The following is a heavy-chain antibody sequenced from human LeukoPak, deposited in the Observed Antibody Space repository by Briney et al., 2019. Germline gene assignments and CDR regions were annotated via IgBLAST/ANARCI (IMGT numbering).Heavy chain of an antibody. D-gene: IGHD2-2*01. J-gene: IGHJ5*02. CDR3: ARSGAGGYCSSTSCFPRPGKQKGNWFDP. Sequence: GGSLRLSCAASGFTFSSYAMSWVRQAPGKGLEWVSAISGSGGSTYYADSVKGRFTISRDNAKNSLYLQMNSLRAEDTAVYYCARSGAGGYCSSTSCFPRPGKQKGNWFDPWGQGTLVTVSS. V-gene: IGHV3-23*01. CDR2: ISGSGGST. CDR1: GFTFSSYA.